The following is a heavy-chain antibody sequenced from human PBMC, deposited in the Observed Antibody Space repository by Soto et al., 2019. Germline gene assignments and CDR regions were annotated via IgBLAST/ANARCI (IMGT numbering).Heavy chain of an antibody. CDR3: ATWHEREHAFDV. J-gene: IGHJ3*01. CDR2: LYDVDGS. CDR1: GLTISGKKY. D-gene: IGHD1-1*01. Sequence: DVQLVESGGGLIQPGESLRLSCAAFGLTISGKKYVAWVRQAPGKGLEWVSALYDVDGSFYADSVTGRFTTSSDSSKTTVYLQMNDLRHDDTDVYYCATWHEREHAFDVWGQGTTVTISS. V-gene: IGHV3-53*01.